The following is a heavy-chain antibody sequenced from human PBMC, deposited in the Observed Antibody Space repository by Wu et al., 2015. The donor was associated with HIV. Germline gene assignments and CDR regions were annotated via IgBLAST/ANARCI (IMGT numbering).Heavy chain of an antibody. D-gene: IGHD3-22*01. CDR1: GYTFINNF. CDR2: INPRSDST. J-gene: IGHJ4*02. CDR3: ARERVDYDSGGYRAHWGYYFDY. V-gene: IGHV1-46*01. Sequence: VQLVQSRAAVKKPGASVKVSCTTFGYTFINNFLHWVRQAPGQGPEWMGVINPRSDSTTYAQPFEGRLTMTRDTSKNTMYMELSSLTSEDTATYYCARERVDYDSGGYRAHWGYYFDYWGQGTLVIVSS.